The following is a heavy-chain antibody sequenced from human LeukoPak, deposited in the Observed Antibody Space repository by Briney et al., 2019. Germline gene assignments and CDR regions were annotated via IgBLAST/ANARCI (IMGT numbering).Heavy chain of an antibody. CDR3: ASGGLITPDI. J-gene: IGHJ3*02. Sequence: GGSLRLSCAASGSTFSIYWRSWVRQPPGKGLEWVANIKQDGSEKYYVDSVKGRFTISRDNAKNSLYLQMNSLRAEDTAVYYCASGGLITPDIWGQGTMVTVSS. D-gene: IGHD3-10*01. CDR1: GSTFSIYW. V-gene: IGHV3-7*02. CDR2: IKQDGSEK.